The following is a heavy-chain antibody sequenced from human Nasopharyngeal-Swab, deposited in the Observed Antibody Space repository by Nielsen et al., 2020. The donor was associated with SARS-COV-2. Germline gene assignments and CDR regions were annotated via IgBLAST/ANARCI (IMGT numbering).Heavy chain of an antibody. CDR3: ARDYYDSSGYYYLYYYYGMDV. CDR2: ISSSSSTI. Sequence: GKSLKISCAASGFTFSSYSMNWVRQAPGKGLEWVSYISSSSSTIYYADSVKGRFTISRDNAKNSLYLQMNSLRDEDTAVYYCARDYYDSSGYYYLYYYYGMDVWGQGTTVTVSS. D-gene: IGHD3-22*01. J-gene: IGHJ6*02. CDR1: GFTFSSYS. V-gene: IGHV3-48*02.